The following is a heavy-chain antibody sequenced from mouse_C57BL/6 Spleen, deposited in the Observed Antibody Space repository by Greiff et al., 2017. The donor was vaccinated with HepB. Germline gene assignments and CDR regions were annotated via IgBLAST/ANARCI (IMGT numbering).Heavy chain of an antibody. CDR2: ISYDGSN. D-gene: IGHD2-5*01. V-gene: IGHV3-6*01. CDR1: GYSITSGYY. CDR3: ARDRGYSNFFAY. J-gene: IGHJ3*01. Sequence: EVQLQQSGPGLVKPSQSLSLTCSVTGYSITSGYYWNWIRQFPGNKLEWMGYISYDGSNNYNPSLKNRISITRDTSKNQFFLKLNSVTTEDTATYYCARDRGYSNFFAYWGQGTLVTVSA.